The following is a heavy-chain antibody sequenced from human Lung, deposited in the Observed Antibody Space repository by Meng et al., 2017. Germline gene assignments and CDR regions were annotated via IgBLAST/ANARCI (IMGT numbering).Heavy chain of an antibody. CDR1: GGSISSGNYY. V-gene: IGHV4-30-4*01. CDR2: IYNSGST. Sequence: RLQESRAGLVKPSQSLSPTCTVSGGSISSGNYYWSWIRQPPGKGLEWSGHIYNSGSTYYNPSLKSRITISVDTSKNQFSLKLSSVTAADTAVYYCARGQKGYFDLWGRGTLVTVSS. J-gene: IGHJ2*01. CDR3: ARGQKGYFDL.